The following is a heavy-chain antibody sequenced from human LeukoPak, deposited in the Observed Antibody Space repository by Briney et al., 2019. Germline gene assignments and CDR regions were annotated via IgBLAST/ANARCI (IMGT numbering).Heavy chain of an antibody. V-gene: IGHV3-33*01. CDR2: IWYDGTNK. CDR3: ARGVTTADY. J-gene: IGHJ4*02. Sequence: GASLRLSCAASGFTFSNHAMRWVRQAPGKGLEWVAVIWYDGTNKYYADSVKGRFTISRDNSQNTLYLQMNSLRAEDTALYYCARGVTTADYWGEGTLVTVSS. D-gene: IGHD4-17*01. CDR1: GFTFSNHA.